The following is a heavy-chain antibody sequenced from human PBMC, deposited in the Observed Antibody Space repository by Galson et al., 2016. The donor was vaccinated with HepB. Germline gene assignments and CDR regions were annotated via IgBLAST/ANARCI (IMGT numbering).Heavy chain of an antibody. CDR3: ARARGYCSSTACYGVAGADY. J-gene: IGHJ4*02. CDR1: AGSISRNSHY. V-gene: IGHV4-39*01. CDR2: VYSSGST. D-gene: IGHD2-2*01. Sequence: SETLSLTCTVSAGSISRNSHYWGWVRQSPGKGLEWIGSVYSSGSTYYNPSPESRVTISVDTSKNQFSLRLTSVTAADTAVYYCARARGYCSSTACYGVAGADYWGQGALVTVSS.